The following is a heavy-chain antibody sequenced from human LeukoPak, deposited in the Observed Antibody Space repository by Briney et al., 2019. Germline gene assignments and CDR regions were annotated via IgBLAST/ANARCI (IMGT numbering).Heavy chain of an antibody. Sequence: SETLSLTCAVYSGSFSGYNWNWIRQSPGKGLEWIGEINHSGSTNYNPSLKSRVTISVDTSKNQFSLKLSSVTAADTAVYYCARVGYSSGWYTNPHDAFDIWGQGTMVTVSS. D-gene: IGHD6-19*01. CDR1: SGSFSGYN. J-gene: IGHJ3*02. CDR3: ARVGYSSGWYTNPHDAFDI. CDR2: INHSGST. V-gene: IGHV4-34*01.